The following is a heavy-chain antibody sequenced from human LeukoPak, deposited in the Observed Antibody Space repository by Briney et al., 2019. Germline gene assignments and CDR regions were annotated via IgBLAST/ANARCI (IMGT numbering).Heavy chain of an antibody. CDR3: AKSFWWFGEFSAFDI. CDR2: IYSGGST. V-gene: IGHV3-66*01. D-gene: IGHD3-10*01. J-gene: IGHJ3*02. CDR1: GFIGSSNY. Sequence: GGSLRLSCAASGFIGSSNYMSWVRQAPGKGLEWVSVIYSGGSTYYADSVKGRFTISRDNSKNTLYLQMNSLRAEDTAVYYCAKSFWWFGEFSAFDIWGQGTMVTVSS.